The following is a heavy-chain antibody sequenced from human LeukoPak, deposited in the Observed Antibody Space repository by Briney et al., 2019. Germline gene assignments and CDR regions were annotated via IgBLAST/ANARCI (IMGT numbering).Heavy chain of an antibody. J-gene: IGHJ5*02. CDR3: ARGDWFDP. CDR1: GFTFSSYS. Sequence: SGGSLRLSCAASGFTFSSYSMNWVRQAPGKGLEWVSYISSSSSTIYYADSVKGRFTISRDNAKNSLYLQMNSLRAEDTAVYYCARGDWFDPWGQGTLVTVSS. CDR2: ISSSSSTI. V-gene: IGHV3-48*04.